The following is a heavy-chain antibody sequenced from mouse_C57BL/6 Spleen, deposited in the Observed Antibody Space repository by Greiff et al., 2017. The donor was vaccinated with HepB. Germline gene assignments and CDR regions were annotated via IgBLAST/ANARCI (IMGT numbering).Heavy chain of an antibody. Sequence: VQLQQSGPELVKPGASVKISCKASGYAFSSSWMNWVKQRPGKGLEWIGRIYPGDGDTNYNGKFKGKATLTADISSSTAYMQLSSLTSEDSAVHFCARLGSSGYYFDYWGQGTTLTVSS. D-gene: IGHD3-2*02. V-gene: IGHV1-82*01. CDR2: IYPGDGDT. J-gene: IGHJ2*01. CDR3: ARLGSSGYYFDY. CDR1: GYAFSSSW.